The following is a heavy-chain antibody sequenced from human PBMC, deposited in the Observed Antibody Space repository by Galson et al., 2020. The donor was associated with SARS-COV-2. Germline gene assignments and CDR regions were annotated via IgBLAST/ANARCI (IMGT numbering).Heavy chain of an antibody. D-gene: IGHD3-16*02. Sequence: ASETLSLTCTVSGGSISSGGYYWSWIRQHPGKGLEWIGYIYYSGSTYYNPSLKSRFTISVDTSKNQFSLKLSSVTAADTAVYYCARTGTIPYDYVGGSDRNKVQVFDYWGQGTLVTVSS. J-gene: IGHJ4*02. CDR1: GGSISSGGYY. CDR3: ARTGTIPYDYVGGSDRNKVQVFDY. V-gene: IGHV4-31*03. CDR2: IYYSGST.